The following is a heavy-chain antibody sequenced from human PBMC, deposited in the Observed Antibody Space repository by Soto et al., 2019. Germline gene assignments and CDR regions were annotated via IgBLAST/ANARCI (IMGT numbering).Heavy chain of an antibody. CDR3: SKDIGVGYSSGLGGPYTYYGMDV. CDR2: ISWNAGSI. V-gene: IGHV3-9*01. CDR1: GFARDDYA. Sequence: GGSLRLSCAVSGFARDDYAMHWIRQAPGKGLERVSRISWNAGSIGYADSVKGRFTISRGNTKNSLYLEMNRLRGEDTALCWCSKDIGVGYSSGLGGPYTYYGMDVWSQGTTVTVSS. J-gene: IGHJ6*02. D-gene: IGHD5-18*01.